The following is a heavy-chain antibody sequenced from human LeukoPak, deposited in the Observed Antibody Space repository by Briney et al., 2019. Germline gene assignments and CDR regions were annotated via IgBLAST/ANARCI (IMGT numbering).Heavy chain of an antibody. CDR2: ISYDGSNK. Sequence: GSLRLSCAASGFTFSSYGMHWVRQAPGKGLEWVAVISYDGSNKYYADSVKGRFTISRDNSKNTLYLQMNSLRAEDTAVYYCARDPNYYDSSGSIRGFDYWGQGTLVTVSS. V-gene: IGHV3-30*03. D-gene: IGHD3-22*01. J-gene: IGHJ4*02. CDR3: ARDPNYYDSSGSIRGFDY. CDR1: GFTFSSYG.